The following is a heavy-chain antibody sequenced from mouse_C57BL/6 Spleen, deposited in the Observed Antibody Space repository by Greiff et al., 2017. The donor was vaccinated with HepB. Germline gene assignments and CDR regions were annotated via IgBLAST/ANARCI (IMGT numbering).Heavy chain of an antibody. J-gene: IGHJ3*01. CDR2: IDPETGGT. CDR3: TRASYGSFAY. CDR1: GYTFTDYE. Sequence: VQLKESGAELVRPGASVTLSCKASGYTFTDYEMHWVKQTPVHGLEWIGSIDPETGGTAYNQKFKGKAILAADKSSSTAYMELRSLTSEASAVYYCTRASYGSFAYWGQGTLVTVSA. D-gene: IGHD2-2*01. V-gene: IGHV1-15*01.